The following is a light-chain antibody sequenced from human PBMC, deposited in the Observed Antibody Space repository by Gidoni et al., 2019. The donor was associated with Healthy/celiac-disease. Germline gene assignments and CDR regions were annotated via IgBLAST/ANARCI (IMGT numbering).Light chain of an antibody. J-gene: IGLJ2*01. CDR3: NSRDSSGNHL. Sequence: SSELTQDPAVSVALGQTVRITCQGDSLRSYYASWYQQKPGQAPVLVIYGKNNRPSGIPDPFSGSSSGNTASLTITGAQAEDEADYYCNSRDSSGNHLIGGGTKLTVL. CDR2: GKN. CDR1: SLRSYY. V-gene: IGLV3-19*01.